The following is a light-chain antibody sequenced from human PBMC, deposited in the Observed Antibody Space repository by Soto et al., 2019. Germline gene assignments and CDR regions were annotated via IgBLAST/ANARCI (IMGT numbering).Light chain of an antibody. CDR3: QQYYSSYIT. Sequence: IVMTQSPDSLAVSLGERATINYRSNQSVFYSPNNKNYLAWYQQKPGQPPKLLIYWASNRESGVPDRFSGSGSETDFTLTISSLQAEDVAVYYCQQYYSSYITFGQGTRLEIK. CDR1: QSVFYSPNNKNY. CDR2: WAS. J-gene: IGKJ5*01. V-gene: IGKV4-1*01.